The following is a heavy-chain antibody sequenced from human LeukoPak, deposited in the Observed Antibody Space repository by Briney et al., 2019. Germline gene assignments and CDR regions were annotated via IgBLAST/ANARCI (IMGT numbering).Heavy chain of an antibody. D-gene: IGHD6-13*01. CDR2: VSSSSSYI. Sequence: GGSLRLSCAASGFTFSSYSMNWVRQAPGKGLEWVSSVSSSSSYIYYADSVKGRFTISRDNAKNSLYLQMNSLRAEDTAVYYCARDFGAIAAAEGGWGQGTLVTVSS. J-gene: IGHJ4*02. CDR3: ARDFGAIAAAEGG. V-gene: IGHV3-21*01. CDR1: GFTFSSYS.